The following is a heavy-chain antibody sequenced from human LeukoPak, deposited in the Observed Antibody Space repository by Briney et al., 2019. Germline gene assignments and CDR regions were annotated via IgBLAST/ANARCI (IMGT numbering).Heavy chain of an antibody. V-gene: IGHV3-21*01. CDR2: ISSSSSYI. D-gene: IGHD3-22*01. CDR3: ATYDSSGYYTPTTDY. Sequence: GGSLRLSCAASGFTFSSYSMNWVRQAPGKGLEWVSSISSSSSYIYYADSVKGRFTISRDNAKNSLYLQMNSLRAEDTAVYYCATYDSSGYYTPTTDYWGQGTLVTVSS. J-gene: IGHJ4*02. CDR1: GFTFSSYS.